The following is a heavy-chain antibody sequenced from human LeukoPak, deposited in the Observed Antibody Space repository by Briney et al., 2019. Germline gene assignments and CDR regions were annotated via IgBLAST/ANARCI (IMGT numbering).Heavy chain of an antibody. CDR3: ARDPPLPVTTDYFDY. CDR1: GFTFSSYS. CDR2: ISSSSSYI. J-gene: IGHJ4*02. Sequence: PGGSLRLSCAASGFTFSSYSMNWVRQAPGKGLEWVSSISSSSSYIYYADSVKGRFTISRDNAKNSLYLQMNSLRVEDTAVYYCARDPPLPVTTDYFDYWGQGTLVTVSS. V-gene: IGHV3-21*01. D-gene: IGHD4-17*01.